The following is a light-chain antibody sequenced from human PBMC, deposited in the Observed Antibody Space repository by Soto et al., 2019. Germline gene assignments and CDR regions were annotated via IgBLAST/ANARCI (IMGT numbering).Light chain of an antibody. J-gene: IGKJ5*01. V-gene: IGKV3-11*01. Sequence: EVVLTQSPATLSLSPGATATLSCGASQSVSSSLAWYQQKPGQAPRLLIYDASSRATGIPARFSGSGSGTDFTLTISSLEPEDFAVYYCHHRGNGITFGQGTRLENK. CDR1: QSVSSS. CDR2: DAS. CDR3: HHRGNGIT.